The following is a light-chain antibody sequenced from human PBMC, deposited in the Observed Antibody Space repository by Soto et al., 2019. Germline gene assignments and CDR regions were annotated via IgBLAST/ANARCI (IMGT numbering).Light chain of an antibody. CDR1: QSISSY. Sequence: DIQMTQSPSSLSASVGDRVTITCRASQSISSYLNWYQQKPGKAPKLLIYAASSLQSGVPSRFSGSGSGTDFTLTISSLQPVDFATYYCQQSYSTPYTFGQGTNVDIK. CDR2: AAS. J-gene: IGKJ2*01. V-gene: IGKV1-39*01. CDR3: QQSYSTPYT.